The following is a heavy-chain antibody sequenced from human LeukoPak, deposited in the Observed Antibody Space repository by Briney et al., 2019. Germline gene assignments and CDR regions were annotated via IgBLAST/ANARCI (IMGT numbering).Heavy chain of an antibody. Sequence: SRTLSLTCAVSGGSISSGGYSWSWIRQPPGKGLEWIGYIYHSGSTYYNPSLKSRVTISVDRSKNQFSLKLSSVTAADTAVYYCARGLVTGFWSGYFRQYYFDYWGQGTLVTVSS. V-gene: IGHV4-30-2*01. CDR2: IYHSGST. D-gene: IGHD3-3*01. J-gene: IGHJ4*02. CDR1: GGSISSGGYS. CDR3: ARGLVTGFWSGYFRQYYFDY.